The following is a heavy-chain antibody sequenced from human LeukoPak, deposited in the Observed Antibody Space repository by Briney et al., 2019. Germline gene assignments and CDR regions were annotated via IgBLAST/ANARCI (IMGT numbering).Heavy chain of an antibody. CDR1: GFTFSGSG. V-gene: IGHV3-73*01. Sequence: GGSLRLSCAASGFTFSGSGMHWVRQASGKGLEWVGRIRSKANSYATAYAASVKGRFTISRGDSKNTAYLQMNSLKTEDTAVYYCTSSSGIAAAGVDYWGQGTLVTVSS. J-gene: IGHJ4*02. D-gene: IGHD6-13*01. CDR2: IRSKANSYAT. CDR3: TSSSGIAAAGVDY.